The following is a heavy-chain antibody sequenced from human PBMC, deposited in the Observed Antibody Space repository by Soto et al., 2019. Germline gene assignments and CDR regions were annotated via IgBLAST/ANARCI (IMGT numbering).Heavy chain of an antibody. CDR3: ARRLYIGSYYRYYYGMDF. D-gene: IGHD1-26*01. J-gene: IGHJ6*02. Sequence: GESLKISCKGSGYSFTSYWIGWVRQMPGKGLEWMGIIYPGDSDTRYSPSFQGQVTISADKSIRTAYLQWSSLKASDTAMYYCARRLYIGSYYRYYYGMDFWGQGTTVPVSS. CDR1: GYSFTSYW. V-gene: IGHV5-51*01. CDR2: IYPGDSDT.